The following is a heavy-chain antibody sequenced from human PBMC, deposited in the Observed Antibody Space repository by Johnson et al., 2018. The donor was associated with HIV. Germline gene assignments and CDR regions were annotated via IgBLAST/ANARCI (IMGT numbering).Heavy chain of an antibody. CDR1: GFTFSNYS. J-gene: IGHJ3*02. Sequence: QVQLVESGGGLVKPGGSLRLSCAASGFTFSNYSMSWIRQAPGKGLEWVSYISSRGSTIYYADSVKGRFTISRDNSKNSLYLQMNSLRAEDTALYYCASVLGRGYSGYDKNYDAFDIWGQGTMVTVSS. D-gene: IGHD5-12*01. CDR2: ISSRGSTI. V-gene: IGHV3-11*01. CDR3: ASVLGRGYSGYDKNYDAFDI.